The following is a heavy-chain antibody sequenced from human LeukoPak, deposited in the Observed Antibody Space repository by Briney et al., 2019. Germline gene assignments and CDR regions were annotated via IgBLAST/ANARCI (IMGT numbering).Heavy chain of an antibody. D-gene: IGHD2-2*01. CDR1: GFTFSSCA. J-gene: IGHJ4*02. Sequence: PGGSLRLSCAASGFTFSSCAMSWVRQAPGKGLEWVSAISGSGGSTYYADSVKGRFTISRDNSKNTLYLQMNSLRAEDTAVYYCAKGSCSSTSCYPGYWGQGTLVTVSS. CDR2: ISGSGGST. V-gene: IGHV3-23*01. CDR3: AKGSCSSTSCYPGY.